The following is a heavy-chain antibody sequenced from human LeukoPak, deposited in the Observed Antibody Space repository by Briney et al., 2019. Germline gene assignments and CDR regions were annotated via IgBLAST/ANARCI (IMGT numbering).Heavy chain of an antibody. D-gene: IGHD3-10*01. CDR3: AKRITYYGSGSYVDY. J-gene: IGHJ4*02. V-gene: IGHV3-23*01. CDR2: ISGSGGST. Sequence: PGGSLRLSCAASGFTFSSYAMSWVRQAPGKGLEWVSAISGSGGSTYYADSVKGRFTISRDNSKNTLYLQMNSLRAEDTAVYYCAKRITYYGSGSYVDYWGQGTLVTVCS. CDR1: GFTFSSYA.